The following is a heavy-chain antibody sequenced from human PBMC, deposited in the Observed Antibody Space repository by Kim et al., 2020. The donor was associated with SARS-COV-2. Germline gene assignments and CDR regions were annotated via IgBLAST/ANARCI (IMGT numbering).Heavy chain of an antibody. CDR1: GFTFSTYG. CDR3: ASNRYYYDSSGYYHLDY. V-gene: IGHV3-33*01. Sequence: GGSLRLSCAASGFTFSTYGMHWVCQAPGKGLERVAVIWYDGSNKYYADSVKGRFTISRDNSKNTLYLQMNSLRAEDTAVYYCASNRYYYDSSGYYHLDYWGHGTLLTVSS. CDR2: IWYDGSNK. J-gene: IGHJ4*01. D-gene: IGHD3-22*01.